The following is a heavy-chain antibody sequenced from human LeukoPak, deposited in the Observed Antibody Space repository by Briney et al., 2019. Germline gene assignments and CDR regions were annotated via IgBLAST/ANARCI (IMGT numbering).Heavy chain of an antibody. CDR3: ATRTGYYRRDGHYGMDV. Sequence: GGSLRLSCAASGFTFSSYSMNWVRQAPGKGLEWVSSISSSSSYIYYADSVKGRFTISRDNAKNSLYLQMNSLRAEDTAVYYCATRTGYYRRDGHYGMDVWGKGTTVTVSS. CDR2: ISSSSSYI. D-gene: IGHD3/OR15-3a*01. V-gene: IGHV3-21*01. CDR1: GFTFSSYS. J-gene: IGHJ6*04.